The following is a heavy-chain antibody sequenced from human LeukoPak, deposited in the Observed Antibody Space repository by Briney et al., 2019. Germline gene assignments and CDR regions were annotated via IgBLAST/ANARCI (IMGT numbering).Heavy chain of an antibody. J-gene: IGHJ4*02. CDR3: AKDGGGYSYGYSPDY. Sequence: GGSLRLSCAASGFTFSSYGMHWVRQAPGKGLEWVAVISYDGSNKYYADSVKGRFTISRDNSKNTLYLQMNSLRAEDTAVYYCAKDGGGYSYGYSPDYWGQGTLVTVSS. CDR1: GFTFSSYG. CDR2: ISYDGSNK. V-gene: IGHV3-30*18. D-gene: IGHD5-18*01.